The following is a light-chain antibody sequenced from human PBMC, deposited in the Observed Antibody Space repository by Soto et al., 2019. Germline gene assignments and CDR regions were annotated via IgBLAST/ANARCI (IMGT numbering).Light chain of an antibody. V-gene: IGKV3-20*01. CDR1: QSVSSY. J-gene: IGKJ5*01. CDR3: QQYCTSPPIT. CDR2: GAS. Sequence: EIGVTQSPATLSLSPGERATLSCRASQSVSSYLAWYQQKPGQAPRLLIYGASSRATGIPVRFSGSGSGTDFTLTITRLEPEDSAVYYCQQYCTSPPITFGQGTRLEIK.